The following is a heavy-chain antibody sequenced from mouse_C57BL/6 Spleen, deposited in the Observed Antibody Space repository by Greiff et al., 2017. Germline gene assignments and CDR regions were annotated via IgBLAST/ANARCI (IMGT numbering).Heavy chain of an antibody. Sequence: EVQLVESGGGLVKPGGSLKLSCAASGFTFSSYTMSWVRQTPEKRLEWVATISGGGGNTYYPDSVKGRFTIARDNAKNTLYLQMSSLRSEDTALYYCARHADYETGGSFDYWGQGTTLTVSS. J-gene: IGHJ2*01. D-gene: IGHD2-4*01. CDR2: ISGGGGNT. CDR1: GFTFSSYT. CDR3: ARHADYETGGSFDY. V-gene: IGHV5-9*01.